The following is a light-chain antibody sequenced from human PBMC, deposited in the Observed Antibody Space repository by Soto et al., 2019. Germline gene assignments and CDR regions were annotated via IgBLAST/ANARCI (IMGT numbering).Light chain of an antibody. J-gene: IGLJ3*02. V-gene: IGLV1-51*02. CDR2: ENN. CDR1: SSNIGANF. Sequence: QSVLTQPPSMSAAPGQKVTISCSGGSSNIGANFVSWYQHLPGTAPQLLIYENNKRPSGIPDRFSGSKSGTSATLGIIGLQTGDETDYYCGTWDSALSAWVFGGGTKVTVL. CDR3: GTWDSALSAWV.